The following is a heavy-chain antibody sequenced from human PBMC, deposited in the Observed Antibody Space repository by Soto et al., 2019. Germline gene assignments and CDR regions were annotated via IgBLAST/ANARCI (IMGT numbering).Heavy chain of an antibody. CDR2: IYYSGST. D-gene: IGHD1-26*01. CDR3: ARGSGGYYI. CDR1: GGSISSYS. J-gene: IGHJ4*02. Sequence: PTESLSLTCPVSGGSISSYSWSWIRQPPGKGLEWIGYIYYSGSTNYNPSLKSRVTISVDTSKNQFSLKLSSVTAADTSVYYCARGSGGYYIWGQGTLVTVYS. V-gene: IGHV4-59*01.